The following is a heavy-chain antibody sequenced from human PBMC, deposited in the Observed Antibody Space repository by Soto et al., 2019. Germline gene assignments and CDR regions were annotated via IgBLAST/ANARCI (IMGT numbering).Heavy chain of an antibody. D-gene: IGHD2-2*01. Sequence: SGPTLVNPTQTLTLTCTFSGFSLSTTGMCVSWIRQAPGKALEWLARIDWEYDKYYTTSLRTRLTISKDTSKNQVVLTMANMDPVDTATYYCARSQYCISTSCYPDYWGQGTRVTVSS. CDR2: IDWEYDK. V-gene: IGHV2-70*11. J-gene: IGHJ4*02. CDR3: ARSQYCISTSCYPDY. CDR1: GFSLSTTGMC.